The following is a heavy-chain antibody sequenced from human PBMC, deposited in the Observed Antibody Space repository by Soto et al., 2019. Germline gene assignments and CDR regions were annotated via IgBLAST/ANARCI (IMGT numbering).Heavy chain of an antibody. J-gene: IGHJ4*02. V-gene: IGHV3-53*01. D-gene: IGHD3-10*01. CDR1: GFTVSSYY. CDR3: ARGQESFDY. Sequence: EVQLVESGGGLIQPGGSLRLSCAASGFTVSSYYMSWVRQAPGKGLEWVSVIYSGGSTFYTASVKARFTISRDNSKNMLYLQMNSLRAEDTALYYCARGQESFDYWGQGTLVTVSS. CDR2: IYSGGST.